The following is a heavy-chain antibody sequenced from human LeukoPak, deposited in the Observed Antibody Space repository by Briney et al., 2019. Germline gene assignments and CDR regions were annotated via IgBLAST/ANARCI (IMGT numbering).Heavy chain of an antibody. Sequence: GGSLRLSCAASGFTFSSYEMNWVRQAPGKGLEWVSYISSSGSTMYYADSVKGRFTISRDNAKNSLYLQMNSLRAEDTAVYYCARDWATPDYWGQGTLVTVSS. CDR2: ISSSGSTM. J-gene: IGHJ4*02. D-gene: IGHD2-15*01. V-gene: IGHV3-48*03. CDR3: ARDWATPDY. CDR1: GFTFSSYE.